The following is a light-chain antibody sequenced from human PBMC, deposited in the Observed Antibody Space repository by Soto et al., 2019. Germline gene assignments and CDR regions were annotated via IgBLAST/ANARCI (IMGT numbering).Light chain of an antibody. CDR2: AAS. V-gene: IGKV1-39*01. CDR3: QQTYISPET. CDR1: QGIINI. J-gene: IGKJ1*01. Sequence: DIQMTQSQSSLSAFVGDRVTIIGGAVQGIINILNWFQHKPGNPPKLLIYAASILQGGVPSRFSGRGSGTDFTLTISSLQPEDFATYYCQQTYISPETFGQGTKVEI.